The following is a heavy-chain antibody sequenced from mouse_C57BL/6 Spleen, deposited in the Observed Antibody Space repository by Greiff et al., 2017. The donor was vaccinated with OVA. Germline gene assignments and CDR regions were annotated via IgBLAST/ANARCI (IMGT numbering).Heavy chain of an antibody. CDR3: ASPYYGSSHWYFDV. V-gene: IGHV1-80*01. CDR1: GYAFSSYW. CDR2: IYPGDGDT. D-gene: IGHD1-1*01. J-gene: IGHJ1*03. Sequence: QVHVKQSGAELVKPGASVKISCKASGYAFSSYWMNWVKQRPGKGLEWIGQIYPGDGDTNYNGKFKGKATLTADKSSSTAYMQLSSLTSEDSAVYFCASPYYGSSHWYFDVWGTGTTVTVSS.